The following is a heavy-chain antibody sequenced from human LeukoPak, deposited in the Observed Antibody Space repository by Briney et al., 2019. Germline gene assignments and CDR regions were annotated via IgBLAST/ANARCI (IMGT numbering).Heavy chain of an antibody. V-gene: IGHV3-23*01. J-gene: IGHJ4*02. D-gene: IGHD2-2*01. CDR1: GFTFSSYA. Sequence: GGSLRLSCAASGFTFSSYAMSWVRQAPGKGLEWVSSITSGGGSTYYADSVKGRFTISRDNSKNTLYLQMNSLRVEDTAVYYCAKGYCSSTYCSLDYWGQGTLVTVSS. CDR2: ITSGGGST. CDR3: AKGYCSSTYCSLDY.